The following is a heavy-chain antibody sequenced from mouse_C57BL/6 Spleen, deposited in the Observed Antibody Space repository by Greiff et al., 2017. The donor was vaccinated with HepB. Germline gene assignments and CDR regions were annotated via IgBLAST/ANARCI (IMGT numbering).Heavy chain of an antibody. CDR2: ISSGSSTI. CDR3: ARREGYDGYFWYFDV. J-gene: IGHJ1*03. D-gene: IGHD2-3*01. Sequence: EVMLVESGGGLVKPGGSLKLSCAASGFTFSDYGMHWVRQAPEKGLEWVAYISSGSSTIYYADTVKGRFTISRDNAKNTLFLQMTSLRSEDTAMYYCARREGYDGYFWYFDVWGTGTTVTVSS. V-gene: IGHV5-17*01. CDR1: GFTFSDYG.